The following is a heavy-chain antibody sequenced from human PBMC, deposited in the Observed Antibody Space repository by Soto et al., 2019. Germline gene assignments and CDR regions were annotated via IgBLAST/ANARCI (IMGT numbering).Heavy chain of an antibody. CDR1: GFTFSSYA. CDR3: ESDVVTAMHAFDL. CDR2: ISYDGSNK. Sequence: PGGSLRLSCAASGFTFSSYAMHWVRQAPGKGLEWVAVISYDGSNKYYADSVKGRFTISRDNSKNTLYLQMNSLRAEDTAVYYCESDVVTAMHAFDLWGQATMVT. D-gene: IGHD2-21*02. V-gene: IGHV3-30-3*01. J-gene: IGHJ3*01.